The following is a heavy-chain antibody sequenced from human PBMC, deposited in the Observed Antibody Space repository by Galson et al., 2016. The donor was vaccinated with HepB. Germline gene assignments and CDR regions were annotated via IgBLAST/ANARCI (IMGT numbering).Heavy chain of an antibody. V-gene: IGHV4-4*02. CDR3: VRHSGGGDCYRAFDV. Sequence: SETLSLTCAVSGDSVSGTNYWSWVRQSPGTGLEWIGEIHHSGATNYNPSLKSRVTLSVDKSNNHLSLELTSVTAADTAVYYCVRHSGGGDCYRAFDVWGQGTMVTVSS. CDR1: GDSVSGTNY. J-gene: IGHJ3*01. CDR2: IHHSGAT. D-gene: IGHD2-21*02.